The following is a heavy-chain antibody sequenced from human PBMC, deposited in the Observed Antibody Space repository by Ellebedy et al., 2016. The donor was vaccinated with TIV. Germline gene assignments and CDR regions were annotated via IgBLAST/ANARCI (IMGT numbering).Heavy chain of an antibody. CDR1: GFTFSSYA. J-gene: IGHJ4*02. D-gene: IGHD5-18*01. Sequence: PGGSLRLSCAASGFTFSSYAMHWVRQAPGKGLEYVSAISSNGGSTYYANSVKGRFTTSRDNSKNTAYLQMNSLRAEDTAVYYCARVHCGSVSCYGWDLDYWGQGTLVTVSS. CDR3: ARVHCGSVSCYGWDLDY. CDR2: ISSNGGST. V-gene: IGHV3-64*01.